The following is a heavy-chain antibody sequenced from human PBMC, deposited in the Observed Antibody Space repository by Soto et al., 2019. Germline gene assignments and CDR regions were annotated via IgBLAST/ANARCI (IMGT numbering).Heavy chain of an antibody. Sequence: QVQLVESGGGVVQPGRSLRLSCEASGFTFSSYGMHWVRQAPGKGLEWVAVIWYDGSNKYYADSVKGGFTISRDNSKNTLYLQMNSLRAEDTSVYHCARGGYYDTSGYYSTSYYFDYWGQGTLVTVSS. CDR2: IWYDGSNK. V-gene: IGHV3-33*01. J-gene: IGHJ4*02. D-gene: IGHD3-22*01. CDR3: ARGGYYDTSGYYSTSYYFDY. CDR1: GFTFSSYG.